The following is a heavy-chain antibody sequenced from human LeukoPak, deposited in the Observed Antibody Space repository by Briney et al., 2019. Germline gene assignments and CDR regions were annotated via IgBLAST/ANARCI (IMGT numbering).Heavy chain of an antibody. J-gene: IGHJ4*02. CDR2: IYHSGST. CDR3: ARSYCSSTSCSHYFDY. V-gene: IGHV4-38-2*02. D-gene: IGHD2-2*01. Sequence: SETLPLTCTVSSYSISSGYYWGWIRQPPGKGLEWIGSIYHSGSTYYNPSLKSRVTISVDTSKNQFSLKLSSVTAADTAVYYCARSYCSSTSCSHYFDYWGQGTLVTVSS. CDR1: SYSISSGYY.